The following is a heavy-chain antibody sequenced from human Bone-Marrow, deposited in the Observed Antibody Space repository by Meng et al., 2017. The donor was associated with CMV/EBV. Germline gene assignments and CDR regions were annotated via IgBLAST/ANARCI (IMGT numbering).Heavy chain of an antibody. CDR2: IKQDGSEK. CDR1: GFTFSSYW. V-gene: IGHV3-7*01. D-gene: IGHD1-26*01. CDR3: VRDSGDYYDDY. J-gene: IGHJ4*02. Sequence: GESLKISCAASGFTFSSYWMSWVRQAPGKGLEWVANIKQDGSEKHYVDSVKGRFTISRDNAKNSLYLQMNSLRAEDTDVYYCVRDSGDYYDDYWGQGTLVTVSS.